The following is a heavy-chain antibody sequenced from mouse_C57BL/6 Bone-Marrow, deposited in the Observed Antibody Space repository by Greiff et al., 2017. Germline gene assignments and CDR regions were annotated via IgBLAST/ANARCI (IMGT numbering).Heavy chain of an antibody. V-gene: IGHV1-59*01. Sequence: QVQLQQPGAELVRPGTSVKLSCKASGYTFTSYWMHWVKQRPGQGLEWIGVIDPSDSYTNYNQKFKGKATLTVDTSSSTAYMQLSSLTSEDSAVYYCARLGEDRYFDVWGTGTTFTVSS. D-gene: IGHD3-3*01. J-gene: IGHJ1*03. CDR3: ARLGEDRYFDV. CDR1: GYTFTSYW. CDR2: IDPSDSYT.